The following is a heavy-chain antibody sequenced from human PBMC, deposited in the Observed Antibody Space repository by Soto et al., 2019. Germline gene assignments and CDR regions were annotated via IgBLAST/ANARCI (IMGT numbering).Heavy chain of an antibody. J-gene: IGHJ4*02. V-gene: IGHV3-30-3*01. Sequence: RSSCSASGFTLSSYWVSWVRQAPGKRLEWLAGISYDGNNKYYADSVKGRFTISRDNSKNTLYLQMNSLRAEDTAVYYCARGPSSLTRFDYWGQGSLVTVAS. CDR2: ISYDGNNK. CDR3: ARGPSSLTRFDY. D-gene: IGHD2-2*01. CDR1: GFTLSSYW.